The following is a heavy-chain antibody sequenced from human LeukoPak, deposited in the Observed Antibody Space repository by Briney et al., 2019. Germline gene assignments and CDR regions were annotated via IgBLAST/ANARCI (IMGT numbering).Heavy chain of an antibody. V-gene: IGHV3-74*01. Sequence: GGSLRLSCAASGSTFSSYWMHWVRQAPGKGLVWVSRIITDGSSTTYADSVRGRFTISRDNAKNTLYLQMNSLRAEDTAVYYCARENSGSYFYMDVWGKGTTATVSS. J-gene: IGHJ6*03. CDR3: ARENSGSYFYMDV. D-gene: IGHD6-25*01. CDR2: IITDGSST. CDR1: GSTFSSYW.